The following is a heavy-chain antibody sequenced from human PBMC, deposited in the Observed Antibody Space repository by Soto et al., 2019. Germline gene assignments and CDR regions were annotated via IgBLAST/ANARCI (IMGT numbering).Heavy chain of an antibody. J-gene: IGHJ6*02. CDR1: GGTFSSYA. D-gene: IGHD6-6*01. V-gene: IGHV1-69*13. CDR2: IIPIFGTA. CDR3: ARMRVYSSSSNYYYYYGMDV. Sequence: SVKVSCKASGGTFSSYAISWVRQAPGQGLEWMGGIIPIFGTANYAQKFQGRVTITADESTSTAYMELSSLRSEDTGVYYCARMRVYSSSSNYYYYYGMDVWGQGTTVTVSS.